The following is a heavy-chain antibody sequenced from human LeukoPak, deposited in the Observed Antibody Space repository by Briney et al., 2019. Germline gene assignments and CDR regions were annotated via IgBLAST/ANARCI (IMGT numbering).Heavy chain of an antibody. CDR1: GFNFSNYE. D-gene: IGHD5/OR15-5a*01. CDR3: ARENVVLRLLVSLYEAFDI. CDR2: IYTSGNTK. J-gene: IGHJ3*02. Sequence: GGSLKLSCAASGFNFSNYEMNWVGQAPGKGLEWISHIYTSGNTKYYAESVKGRCTISRDNAHNSLSLQLDSLRAEDTAVYFCARENVVLRLLVSLYEAFDIWGQGAMVTVSS. V-gene: IGHV3-48*03.